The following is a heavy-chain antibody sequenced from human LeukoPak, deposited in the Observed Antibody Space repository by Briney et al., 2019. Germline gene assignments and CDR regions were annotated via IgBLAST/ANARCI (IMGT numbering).Heavy chain of an antibody. D-gene: IGHD3-10*01. V-gene: IGHV3-23*01. CDR2: ISGGGSST. CDR3: AKMDFGSGSYYILNSPDY. Sequence: GGSLRLSRAASGFTFSRYAMSWVRQAPGEGLELVSGISGGGSSTYYADSVKGRFTISRDNSKNTLYLQVNSLRADDTAVYYCAKMDFGSGSYYILNSPDYWGQGTLVTVSS. CDR1: GFTFSRYA. J-gene: IGHJ4*02.